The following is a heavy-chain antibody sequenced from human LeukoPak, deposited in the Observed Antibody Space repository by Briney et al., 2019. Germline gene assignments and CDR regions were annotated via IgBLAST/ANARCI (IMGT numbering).Heavy chain of an antibody. CDR1: GGSISSGGYS. CDR2: IYLSGST. Sequence: PSQTLSLTCAVSGGSISSGGYSWSWIRQPPGKGLEWIGYIYLSGSTYYNPSLKSRVTISVDRSKNQFSLKLSSVTAADTAVYYCARGGLRRWFDPWGQGTLVTVSS. J-gene: IGHJ5*02. CDR3: ARGGLRRWFDP. V-gene: IGHV4-30-2*01.